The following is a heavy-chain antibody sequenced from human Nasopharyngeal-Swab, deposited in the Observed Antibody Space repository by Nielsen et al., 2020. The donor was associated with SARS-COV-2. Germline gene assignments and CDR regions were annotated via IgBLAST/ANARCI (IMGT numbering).Heavy chain of an antibody. CDR2: ISWNSGDL. J-gene: IGHJ4*02. CDR1: GFTFDDYA. Sequence: SLKISCAASGFTFDDYAMHWVRQAPGKGLEWVSGISWNSGDLGYADFVKGRFTISRDNAKNSLYLQMNSLRTEDTAFYYCAKDGDHGDFTVGIDSWGQGTLVTVSS. D-gene: IGHD4-17*01. CDR3: AKDGDHGDFTVGIDS. V-gene: IGHV3-9*01.